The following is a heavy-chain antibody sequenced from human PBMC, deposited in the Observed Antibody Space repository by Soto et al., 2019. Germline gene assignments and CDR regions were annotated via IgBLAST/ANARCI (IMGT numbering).Heavy chain of an antibody. CDR1: GFTLSSYS. V-gene: IGHV3-21*01. Sequence: EVQLVESGGGLVKPGGSLRLSCAASGFTLSSYSMNWVRQAPGKGLEWVSSISSSSSYIYYADSVKGRFTISRDNAKNSLHLQMNSLRAEDTAVYYCARDPYYDFWSGYLEYYYYYYMDVWGKGTTVTVSS. D-gene: IGHD3-3*01. CDR3: ARDPYYDFWSGYLEYYYYYYMDV. J-gene: IGHJ6*03. CDR2: ISSSSSYI.